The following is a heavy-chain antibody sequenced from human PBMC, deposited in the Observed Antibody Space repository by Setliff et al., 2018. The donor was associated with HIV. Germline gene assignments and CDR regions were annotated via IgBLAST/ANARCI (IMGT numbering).Heavy chain of an antibody. CDR1: GYTFTTYS. J-gene: IGHJ2*01. V-gene: IGHV1-3*01. CDR2: ISVGKGDT. D-gene: IGHD3-22*01. CDR3: ARESVISDAKIDF. Sequence: GASVKVSCKASGYTFTTYSIHWVRQAPGQSLEWMGWISVGKGDTKYSQEFQDRVTMTRDTSIATVCMEVNRLTSDDTAMYYCARESVISDAKIDFWGRGTLVTVSS.